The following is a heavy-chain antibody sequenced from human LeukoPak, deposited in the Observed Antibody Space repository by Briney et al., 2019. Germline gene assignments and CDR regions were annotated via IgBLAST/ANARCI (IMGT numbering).Heavy chain of an antibody. CDR1: GGSISSYY. CDR2: IYISGST. V-gene: IGHV4-4*07. D-gene: IGHD4-17*01. Sequence: PSETLSLTCTVSGGSISSYYWSWIRQPAGKGLEWIGRIYISGSTNYNPSLKSRVTMSVDTSKNQFSLKLSSVTAADTAVYYCARVRFTVTTVYFDYWGQGTLVTVSS. CDR3: ARVRFTVTTVYFDY. J-gene: IGHJ4*02.